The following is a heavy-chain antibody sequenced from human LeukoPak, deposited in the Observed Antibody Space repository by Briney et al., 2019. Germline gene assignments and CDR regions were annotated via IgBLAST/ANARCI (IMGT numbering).Heavy chain of an antibody. D-gene: IGHD2-2*01. V-gene: IGHV1-18*01. J-gene: IGHJ6*02. CDR2: ISAYNGNT. CDR1: GYTFTSYG. Sequence: ASVKVSSKASGYTFTSYGISWVRQAPGQGLEWMGWISAYNGNTNYAQKLQGRVTMTTDTSTSTAYMELRSLRSDDTAVYYCARGPRYCSSTSCYATTYYYYGMDVWGQGTTVTVSS. CDR3: ARGPRYCSSTSCYATTYYYYGMDV.